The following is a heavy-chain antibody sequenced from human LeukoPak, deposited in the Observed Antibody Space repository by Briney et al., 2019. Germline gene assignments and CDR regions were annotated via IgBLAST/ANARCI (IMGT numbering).Heavy chain of an antibody. CDR3: ATNPTYYYDSSGYFELDY. D-gene: IGHD3-22*01. CDR2: INPNSGGT. Sequence: ASVKVSCKASGYTFTGYYMHWVRQAPGQGLEWMGWINPNSGGTNYAQKFQGRVTVTRDTSISTAYMELSRLRSDDTAVYYCATNPTYYYDSSGYFELDYWGQGTLVTVSS. CDR1: GYTFTGYY. V-gene: IGHV1-2*02. J-gene: IGHJ4*02.